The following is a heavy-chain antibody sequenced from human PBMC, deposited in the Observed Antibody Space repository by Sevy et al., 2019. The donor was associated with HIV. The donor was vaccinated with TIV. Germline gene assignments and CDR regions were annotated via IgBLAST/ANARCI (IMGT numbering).Heavy chain of an antibody. Sequence: GGSQRLSCAASGFTFSSYGMHWVRQAPGKGLEWVAVISYDGSNKDYADSVKGRFTISRDNSKNTLYLQMNSLRAEDTAVYYCAKSEWFGELGGWFDSWGQGSLVTVSS. CDR3: AKSEWFGELGGWFDS. V-gene: IGHV3-30*18. J-gene: IGHJ5*01. CDR2: ISYDGSNK. D-gene: IGHD3-10*01. CDR1: GFTFSSYG.